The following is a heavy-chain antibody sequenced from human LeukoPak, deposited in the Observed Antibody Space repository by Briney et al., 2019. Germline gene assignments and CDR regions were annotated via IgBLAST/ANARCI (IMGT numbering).Heavy chain of an antibody. CDR3: ARRLSGATHDY. J-gene: IGHJ4*02. D-gene: IGHD1-26*01. Sequence: KPGESLKTSCQTSGYSFITYWIAWVRQMPGKGLEWMGIIYPGDSETTYSPSFQGQVTISADKSISTAYLQWSSLKASDTAIYYCARRLSGATHDYWGQGTLVTVSS. CDR1: GYSFITYW. CDR2: IYPGDSET. V-gene: IGHV5-51*01.